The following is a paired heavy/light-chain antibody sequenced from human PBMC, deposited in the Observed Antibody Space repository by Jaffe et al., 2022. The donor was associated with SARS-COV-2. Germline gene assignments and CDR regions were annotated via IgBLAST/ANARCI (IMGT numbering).Heavy chain of an antibody. J-gene: IGHJ4*02. Sequence: QLQLQESGPGLVKPSETLSLTCTVSGGSISSNSYYWGWIRQPPGKGLEWIGSIYYSGNTYYNPSLKSRVTISVDTSKNQFSLNLTSVTAADTAVYYCANLVTAIQCFDYWGQGTLVTVSS. CDR3: ANLVTAIQCFDY. CDR1: GGSISSNSYY. D-gene: IGHD2-21*02. CDR2: IYYSGNT. V-gene: IGHV4-39*01.
Light chain of an antibody. Sequence: QSALTQPASVSGSPGQSITISCTGTSSDVGSYNLVSWYQQHPGKAPKLMIYEGTKRPSGVSNHFSGSKSGNTASLTISGLQAEDEADYYCCSYAGSGTWVFGGGTKLTVL. J-gene: IGLJ3*02. CDR1: SSDVGSYNL. CDR2: EGT. V-gene: IGLV2-23*01. CDR3: CSYAGSGTWV.